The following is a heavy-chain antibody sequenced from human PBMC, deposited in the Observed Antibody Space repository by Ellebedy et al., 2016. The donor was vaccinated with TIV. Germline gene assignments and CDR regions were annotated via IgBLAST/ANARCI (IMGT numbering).Heavy chain of an antibody. Sequence: SETLSLXCTVSGGSISSYYWSWIRQPAGKGLEWIGRIYTSGSTNYNPSLKSRVTMSVDTSKNQFSLKLSSVTAADTAVYYCARVGDYDILTGYPNHDAFDIWGQGTMVTVSS. CDR2: IYTSGST. D-gene: IGHD3-9*01. CDR3: ARVGDYDILTGYPNHDAFDI. CDR1: GGSISSYY. V-gene: IGHV4-4*07. J-gene: IGHJ3*02.